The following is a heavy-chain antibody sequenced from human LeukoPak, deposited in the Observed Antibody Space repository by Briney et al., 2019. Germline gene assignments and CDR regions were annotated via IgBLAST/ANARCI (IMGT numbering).Heavy chain of an antibody. CDR3: ANAGRDSSSTISCGMDV. J-gene: IGHJ6*02. CDR2: ISASGGRT. Sequence: GGSLRLSCAASVYAVTWVRQAPGRGLQWVSSISASGGRTHYGDSVKGRFTSSRDNSQNTVFLQMNSLRAEDTAVYYCANAGRDSSSTISCGMDVWGQGTTVTVSS. D-gene: IGHD6-13*01. V-gene: IGHV3-23*01. CDR1: VYA.